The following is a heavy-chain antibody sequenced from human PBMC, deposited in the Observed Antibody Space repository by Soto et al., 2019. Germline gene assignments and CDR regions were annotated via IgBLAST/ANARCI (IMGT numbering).Heavy chain of an antibody. J-gene: IGHJ4*02. Sequence: LRLSCAASGFTFSSYAMSWVRQAPGKGLEWVSAISGSGGSTYYADSVKGRFTISRDNSKNTLYLQMNSLRAEDTAVYYCAKRLGSSDRLNFDYWGQGTLVTVSS. CDR2: ISGSGGST. CDR1: GFTFSSYA. V-gene: IGHV3-23*01. D-gene: IGHD2-2*01. CDR3: AKRLGSSDRLNFDY.